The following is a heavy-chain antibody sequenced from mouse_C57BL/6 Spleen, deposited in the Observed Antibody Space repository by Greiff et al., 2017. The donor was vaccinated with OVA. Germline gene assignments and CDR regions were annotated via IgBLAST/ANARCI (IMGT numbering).Heavy chain of an antibody. CDR1: GYAFSSSW. CDR3: ARKDGSGYAMDY. Sequence: QVQLQQSGPELVKPGASVKISCKASGYAFSSSWMNWVKQRPGKGLEWIGRIYPGDGDTNYNGKFKGKATLTADKSFSTAYMQLSSLTSEDSAVYFCARKDGSGYAMDYWGQGTSVTVSS. CDR2: IYPGDGDT. J-gene: IGHJ4*01. V-gene: IGHV1-82*01. D-gene: IGHD1-1*01.